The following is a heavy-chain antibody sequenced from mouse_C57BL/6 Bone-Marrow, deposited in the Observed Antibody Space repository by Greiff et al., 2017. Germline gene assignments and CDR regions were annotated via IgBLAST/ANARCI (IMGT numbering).Heavy chain of an antibody. D-gene: IGHD1-1*01. CDR3: TGTVMSPYWYFDV. Sequence: EVKVEESGGGLVQPGGSMKLSCVASGFTFSNYWMNWVRQSPEKGLEWVAQIRLKSDNYATHYAESVTGRFTISRDDSKSSVYLQMNNLRAEDTGIYYCTGTVMSPYWYFDVWGTGTTVTVSS. J-gene: IGHJ1*03. CDR1: GFTFSNYW. CDR2: IRLKSDNYAT. V-gene: IGHV6-3*01.